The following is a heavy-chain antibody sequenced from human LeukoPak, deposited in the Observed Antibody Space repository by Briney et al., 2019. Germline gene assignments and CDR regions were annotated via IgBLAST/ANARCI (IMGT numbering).Heavy chain of an antibody. V-gene: IGHV3-23*01. Sequence: PGGSLRLSCAASGFTFSSSAMSWVRQAPGKGLEWVSSISGSGDSTYYADSVKGRFTISRDNSKNTLYLQMNSLRAEDTAVYYCARKNGLDYWGQGTLVTVSS. CDR3: ARKNGLDY. J-gene: IGHJ4*02. CDR1: GFTFSSSA. CDR2: ISGSGDST.